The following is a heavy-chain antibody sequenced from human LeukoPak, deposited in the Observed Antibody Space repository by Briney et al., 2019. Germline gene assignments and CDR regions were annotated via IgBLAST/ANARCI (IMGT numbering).Heavy chain of an antibody. V-gene: IGHV4-34*01. CDR3: ARKKYYDILTGLYNWFDP. D-gene: IGHD3-9*01. CDR1: GGSFSGYY. J-gene: IGHJ5*02. Sequence: PSETLSHTCAVYGGSFSGYYWSWIRQPAWKRLECIGEINRSGSTNYNPSLKSRVTISVDTSKNQFSLKLSSVTAADTAVYYCARKKYYDILTGLYNWFDPWGQGTLVTVSS. CDR2: INRSGST.